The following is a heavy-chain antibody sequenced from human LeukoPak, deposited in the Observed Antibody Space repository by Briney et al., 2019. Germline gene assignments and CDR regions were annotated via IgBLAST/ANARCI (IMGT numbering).Heavy chain of an antibody. Sequence: GGSLRLSCAASGFSFSSFAMMWVRQAPGMGLELISAILSGGDVFFYGDSVRGRFTISRDDSTNTLFLQMNNLRADDSAVYYCARDPNGNYVGAFEMCGPGTTVTVSS. CDR3: ARDPNGNYVGAFEM. CDR2: ILSGGDVF. CDR1: GFSFSSFA. D-gene: IGHD4-17*01. V-gene: IGHV3-23*01. J-gene: IGHJ3*02.